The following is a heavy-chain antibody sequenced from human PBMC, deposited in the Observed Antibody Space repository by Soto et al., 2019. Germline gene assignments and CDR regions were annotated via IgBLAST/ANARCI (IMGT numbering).Heavy chain of an antibody. CDR1: GGTFSTYT. J-gene: IGHJ5*02. CDR2: IIPIIGII. CDR3: AGDPDSHYNDSHASSYP. Sequence: SVKVSCKASGGTFSTYTITWVRQAPGQGLEWMGRIIPIIGIINYAQKFQGRVTITADKFTGTAYMELTRLRSDDTAVYYCAGDPDSHYNDSHASSYPWGQETLVTVSS. V-gene: IGHV1-69*04. D-gene: IGHD3-22*01.